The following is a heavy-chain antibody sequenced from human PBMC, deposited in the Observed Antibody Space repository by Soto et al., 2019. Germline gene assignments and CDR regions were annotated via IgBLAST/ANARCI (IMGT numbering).Heavy chain of an antibody. J-gene: IGHJ4*02. D-gene: IGHD5-18*01. V-gene: IGHV1-18*01. CDR2: ISAYNGNT. CDR1: GYTFTSYG. CDR3: ARVAGAYSFAYVPSPNSYFDS. Sequence: QVQLVQSGAEVKKPGASVKVSCKASGYTFTSYGISWVRQAPGQGLEWMGWISAYNGNTNYAQKFQGRVSMTTDTPTSTAYMHLRTLRSHATAVSYCARVAGAYSFAYVPSPNSYFDSWDQGTLVTVSS.